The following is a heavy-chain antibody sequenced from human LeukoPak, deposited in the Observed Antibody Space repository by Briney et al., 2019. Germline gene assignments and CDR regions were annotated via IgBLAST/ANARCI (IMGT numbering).Heavy chain of an antibody. J-gene: IGHJ4*02. CDR2: INHSGST. CDR1: GGSFSGYY. CDR3: AGGVTIVRGTSKHFDY. V-gene: IGHV4-34*01. D-gene: IGHD3-10*01. Sequence: SETLSLTCAVYGGSFSGYYWSWIRQSPGKGLEWIGEINHSGSTNYNPSLESRVTISVDTSKNQFSLNLSSVTAADTAVYYCAGGVTIVRGTSKHFDYWGQGTLVTVSS.